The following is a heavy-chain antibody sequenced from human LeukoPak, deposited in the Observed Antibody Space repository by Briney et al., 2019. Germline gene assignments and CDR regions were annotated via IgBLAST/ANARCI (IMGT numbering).Heavy chain of an antibody. CDR2: ISGNGGST. CDR3: AVGIDPWLTYFDH. D-gene: IGHD6-13*01. V-gene: IGHV3-23*01. Sequence: GGSLRLSCVASGVSFSSYVMNWGRQAPGTGLEWVSAISGNGGSTYYADSVKGRFTISRDTSKNTLSLQMNNLRVDDTTVYYCAVGIDPWLTYFDHWGQGTLVTASS. J-gene: IGHJ4*02. CDR1: GVSFSSYV.